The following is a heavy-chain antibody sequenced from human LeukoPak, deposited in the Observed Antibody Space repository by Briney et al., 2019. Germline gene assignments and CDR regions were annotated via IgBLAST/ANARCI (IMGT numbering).Heavy chain of an antibody. CDR2: TNAVNDDT. CDR3: ARTVAGTPFDY. D-gene: IGHD6-19*01. Sequence: ASVKVSCKASGYTFTNFAMHWVRQAPGQRLEWMGWTNAVNDDTKYSQKFQGRVTITRDTSASTVYMELSSLRSEDTAMYYCARTVAGTPFDYWGQGTLVTVSS. J-gene: IGHJ4*02. CDR1: GYTFTNFA. V-gene: IGHV1-3*01.